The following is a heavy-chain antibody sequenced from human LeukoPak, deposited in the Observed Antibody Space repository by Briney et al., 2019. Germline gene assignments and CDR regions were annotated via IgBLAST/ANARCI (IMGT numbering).Heavy chain of an antibody. Sequence: EASVTVSCTTSGYTFSSYGITWVRQAPGQGLEWMGWISAYGHTKLARNLQARVTVTIDTSTTTAYMELRSLSSDDTAVYFCARETASGYLGFDFWGQGTLITVSS. CDR3: ARETASGYLGFDF. D-gene: IGHD3-3*01. CDR2: ISAYGHT. J-gene: IGHJ4*02. V-gene: IGHV1-18*01. CDR1: GYTFSSYG.